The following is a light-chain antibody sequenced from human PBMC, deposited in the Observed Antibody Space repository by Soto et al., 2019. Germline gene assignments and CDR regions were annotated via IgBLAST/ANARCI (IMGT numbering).Light chain of an antibody. V-gene: IGLV1-47*02. CDR3: QVWDSSSDHDV. CDR2: SNN. J-gene: IGLJ1*01. CDR1: SSNIGGNY. Sequence: QSVLTQPPSASGTPGQRVTISCSGSSSNIGGNYVYWYQQLPGTAPKLLIYSNNHRPSGIPERFSGSNSGNTATLTISRVEAGDEADYYCQVWDSSSDHDVFGTGTKLTVL.